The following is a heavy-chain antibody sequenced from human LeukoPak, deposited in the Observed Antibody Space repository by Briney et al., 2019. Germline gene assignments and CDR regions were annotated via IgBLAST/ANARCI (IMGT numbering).Heavy chain of an antibody. D-gene: IGHD2-2*01. CDR3: ARDQEAYCSSTSCYEYSYYMDV. J-gene: IGHJ6*03. Sequence: SETLSLTCTVSGGSISSGSYYWSWIRQPAGTGLEWIGRIYTSGSTNYNPSLKSRVTISVDTSKNQFSLKLSSVTAADTAVYYCARDQEAYCSSTSCYEYSYYMDVWGKGTTVTISS. CDR1: GGSISSGSYY. CDR2: IYTSGST. V-gene: IGHV4-61*02.